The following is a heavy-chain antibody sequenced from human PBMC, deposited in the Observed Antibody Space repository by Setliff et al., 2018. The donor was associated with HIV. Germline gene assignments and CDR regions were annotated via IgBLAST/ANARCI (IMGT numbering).Heavy chain of an antibody. CDR1: GGSISGHY. CDR2: IFYTGST. Sequence: SETLSLTCTVSGGSISGHYWSWIRQPPGKGLEWIAYIFYTGSTNYNPSLKSRVTISVDTYKNQFFLKLSSVTAADTAGYYCVRGYCSSTTCYDDYYYMYVWGKGSTVTVSS. CDR3: VRGYCSSTTCYDDYYYMYV. J-gene: IGHJ6*03. V-gene: IGHV4-59*11. D-gene: IGHD2-2*01.